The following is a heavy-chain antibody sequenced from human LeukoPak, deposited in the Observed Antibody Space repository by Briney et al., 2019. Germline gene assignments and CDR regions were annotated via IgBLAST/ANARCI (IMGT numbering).Heavy chain of an antibody. CDR1: GGSISSYY. D-gene: IGHD3-3*01. CDR3: ARLVYGTYDFWSGYPVGYLDY. V-gene: IGHV4-4*07. CDR2: IYTSGST. Sequence: SETLSLTCTVSGGSISSYYWSWIRQPAGKGLEWIGRIYTSGSTNYNPSLKSRVTMSVDTSKNQSSLKLSSVTAADTAVYYCARLVYGTYDFWSGYPVGYLDYWGQGTLVTVSS. J-gene: IGHJ4*02.